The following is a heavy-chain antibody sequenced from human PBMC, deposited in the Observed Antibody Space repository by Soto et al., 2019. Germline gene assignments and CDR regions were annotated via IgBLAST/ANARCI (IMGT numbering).Heavy chain of an antibody. J-gene: IGHJ6*03. CDR3: AKELRYYDILTGYNYYYYYYMDV. CDR2: ISGSGGST. V-gene: IGHV3-23*01. D-gene: IGHD3-9*01. CDR1: GFTFSSYA. Sequence: GGSLRLSCAASGFTFSSYAMSWVRQAPGKGLEWVSAISGSGGSTYYADSVKGRFTISRDNSKNTLYLQMNSLRAEDTAVYYCAKELRYYDILTGYNYYYYYYMDVWGKGTTVTVSS.